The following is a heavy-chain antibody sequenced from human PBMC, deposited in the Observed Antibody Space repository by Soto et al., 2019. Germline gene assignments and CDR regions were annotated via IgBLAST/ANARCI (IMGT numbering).Heavy chain of an antibody. CDR2: IWYDGSNK. CDR3: ARDDYYDSSGYYTYYFDY. D-gene: IGHD3-22*01. J-gene: IGHJ4*02. CDR1: GFTFSSYG. Sequence: GGSLRLSCAASGFTFSSYGMHWVRQAPGKGLEWVAVIWYDGSNKYYADSVKGRFTISRDNSKNTLYLQMNSLRAEDTAVYYCARDDYYDSSGYYTYYFDYWGQGTLVTVSS. V-gene: IGHV3-33*01.